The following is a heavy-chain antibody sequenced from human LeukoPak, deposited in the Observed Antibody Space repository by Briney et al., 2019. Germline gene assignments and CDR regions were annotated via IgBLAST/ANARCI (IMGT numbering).Heavy chain of an antibody. CDR1: GGSISSYY. J-gene: IGHJ4*02. Sequence: PSETLSLTCTVSGGSISSYYWSWIRQPPGKGLEWIGYIYYSWSTNYNPSLKSRVTISVDTSKNQFSLKLSSVTAADTAVYYCARDVGSGSYFDWGQGTLVTVSS. D-gene: IGHD3-10*01. CDR2: IYYSWST. V-gene: IGHV4-59*01. CDR3: ARDVGSGSYFD.